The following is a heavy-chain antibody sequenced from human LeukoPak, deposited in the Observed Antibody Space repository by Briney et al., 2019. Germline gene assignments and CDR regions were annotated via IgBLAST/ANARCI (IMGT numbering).Heavy chain of an antibody. CDR2: IYTSGST. J-gene: IGHJ3*02. CDR1: GGSISSGSYY. Sequence: SQTLSLTCTVSGGSISSGSYYWSRIRQPAGKGLEWIGRIYTSGSTNYNPSLKSRVTISVDTSKNQFSLKLSSVTAADTAVYYCARAGVTLSAFDIWGQGTMVTVSS. D-gene: IGHD4-23*01. V-gene: IGHV4-61*02. CDR3: ARAGVTLSAFDI.